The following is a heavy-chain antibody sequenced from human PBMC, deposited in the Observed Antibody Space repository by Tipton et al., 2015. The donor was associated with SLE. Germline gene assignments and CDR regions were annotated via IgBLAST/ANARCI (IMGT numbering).Heavy chain of an antibody. J-gene: IGHJ4*02. CDR2: IDYSGRT. V-gene: IGHV4-34*01. CDR3: ARRTSGYAPDY. D-gene: IGHD5-12*01. CDR1: AGSISGYY. Sequence: TLSLTCAVYAGSISGYYWSWIRQPPGKGLEWIGSIDYSGRTYYTPSLKSQVTISVDTSKNQFSLKLSSVTAADTAFYYCARRTSGYAPDYWGQGTLVTVSS.